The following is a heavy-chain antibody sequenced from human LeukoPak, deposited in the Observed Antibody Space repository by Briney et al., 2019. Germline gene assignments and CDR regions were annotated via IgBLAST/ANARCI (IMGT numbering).Heavy chain of an antibody. CDR3: ARHSGRGSYFPAFGI. D-gene: IGHD1-26*01. CDR1: GFTFSSYG. CDR2: INHSGST. V-gene: IGHV4-34*01. J-gene: IGHJ3*02. Sequence: PGGSLRLSCAASGFTFSSYGMHWVRQAPGKGLEWIGEINHSGSTNYNPSLKSRVTISVDTSKNQFSLKLSSVTAADTAVYYCARHSGRGSYFPAFGIWGQGTMVTVSS.